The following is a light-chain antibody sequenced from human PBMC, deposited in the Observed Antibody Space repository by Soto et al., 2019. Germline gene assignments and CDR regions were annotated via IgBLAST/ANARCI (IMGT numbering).Light chain of an antibody. CDR1: QDISSW. J-gene: IGKJ5*01. Sequence: IQITQSPSSVSASVGDRVTITCRASQDISSWLAWYQQKPGKAPKLLIYAASSLQSGVPSRFSGSGSGTDFSLNINGLRPEDVATYYCQQANSYPITFGRGTRLEIK. CDR2: AAS. CDR3: QQANSYPIT. V-gene: IGKV1D-12*01.